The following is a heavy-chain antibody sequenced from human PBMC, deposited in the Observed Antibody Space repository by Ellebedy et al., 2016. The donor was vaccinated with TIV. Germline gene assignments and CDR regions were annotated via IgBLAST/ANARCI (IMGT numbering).Heavy chain of an antibody. J-gene: IGHJ5*02. Sequence: GESLKISCAASGFTFDDYGMSWVRQAPGKGLEWVSGINWNGCSTGYADSVKGRFTISRDNAKNSLYLQMNSLRAEDTALYYCAKGYNIDGHKAWGQGTLVTVSS. CDR2: INWNGCST. CDR1: GFTFDDYG. CDR3: AKGYNIDGHKA. D-gene: IGHD3-9*01. V-gene: IGHV3-20*04.